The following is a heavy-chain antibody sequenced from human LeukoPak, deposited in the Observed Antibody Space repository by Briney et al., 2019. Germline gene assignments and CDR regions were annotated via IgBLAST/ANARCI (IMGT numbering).Heavy chain of an antibody. D-gene: IGHD5-24*01. J-gene: IGHJ4*02. CDR1: DDYLSRGASY. CDR3: ARGVEMANLDY. CDR2: IYHSGST. V-gene: IGHV4-31*03. Sequence: PSQTLSLTCTVSDDYLSRGASYWSWIRQHPGKGLEWIGYIYHSGSTYYNPSLKSRVTISVDRSKNQFSLKLSSVTAADTAVYYCARGVEMANLDYWGQGTLVTVSS.